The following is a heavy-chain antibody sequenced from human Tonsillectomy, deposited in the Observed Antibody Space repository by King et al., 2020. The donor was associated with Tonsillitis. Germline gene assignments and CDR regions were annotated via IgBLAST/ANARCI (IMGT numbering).Heavy chain of an antibody. Sequence: QLVQSGGGLVQPGGSLRLSCAASGFTFSTYSMNWVRQAPGKGLEWVSWISSSSSTIYSADSVKGRFTISRDNAKNSLYLQMNSLRAEDTAVYYCAREPLYYDSGRGAFDIWGQGTMVTVSS. CDR2: ISSSSSTI. CDR3: AREPLYYDSGRGAFDI. J-gene: IGHJ3*02. D-gene: IGHD3-22*01. CDR1: GFTFSTYS. V-gene: IGHV3-48*01.